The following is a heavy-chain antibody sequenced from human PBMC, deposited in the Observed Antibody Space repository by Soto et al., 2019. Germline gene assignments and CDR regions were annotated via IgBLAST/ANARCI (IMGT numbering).Heavy chain of an antibody. CDR2: INHSGST. CDR1: GGSFSGYY. V-gene: IGHV4-34*01. Sequence: SETLSLTCAVYGGSFSGYYWSWIRQPPGKGLEWIGEINHSGSTNYNPSLKSRVTISVDTSKNQFSLKLSSVTAADTAVYYCARGDYDYIWGSYRYTGHYFDYWGQGTLVTVSS. D-gene: IGHD3-16*02. J-gene: IGHJ4*02. CDR3: ARGDYDYIWGSYRYTGHYFDY.